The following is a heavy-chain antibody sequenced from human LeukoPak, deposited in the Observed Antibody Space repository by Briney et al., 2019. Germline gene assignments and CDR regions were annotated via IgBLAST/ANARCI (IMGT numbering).Heavy chain of an antibody. CDR3: ASRQYYDFWSGPLTFDY. Sequence: SETLSLTCAVYGGPFSGYYWSWIRQPPGKGLEWIGEINHSGSTNYNPSLKSRVTISVDTSKNQFSLKLSSVTAADTAVYYCASRQYYDFWSGPLTFDYWGQGTLVTVSS. J-gene: IGHJ4*02. CDR2: INHSGST. CDR1: GGPFSGYY. D-gene: IGHD3-3*01. V-gene: IGHV4-34*01.